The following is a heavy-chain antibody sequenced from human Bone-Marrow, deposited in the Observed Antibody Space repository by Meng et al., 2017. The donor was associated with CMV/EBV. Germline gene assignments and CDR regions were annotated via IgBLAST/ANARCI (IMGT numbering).Heavy chain of an antibody. Sequence: GGSLRLSCAASGFTFSSYAMSWVRQAPGKGLEWVSVLYSDGATFVDFTYYADSVRGRFTISRDNSNNILYLQMDSLRADDTAVYYCASHTHYAGNPPGTPHCWGQGTLVTVSS. CDR2: LYSDGATFVDFT. CDR1: GFTFSSYA. CDR3: ASHTHYAGNPPGTPHC. V-gene: IGHV3-23*03. J-gene: IGHJ4*02. D-gene: IGHD4-23*01.